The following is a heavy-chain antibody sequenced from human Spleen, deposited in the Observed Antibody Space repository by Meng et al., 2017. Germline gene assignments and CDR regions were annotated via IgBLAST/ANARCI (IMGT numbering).Heavy chain of an antibody. CDR3: ARGGIGTVGLIWRSCFDP. J-gene: IGHJ5*02. D-gene: IGHD6-13*01. CDR1: GGDSRTDIW. V-gene: IGHV4-4*02. Sequence: HVQLRWSCPALVSSAGPLLLTCPVLGGDSRTDIWWTWFRQPPGNGLEWIGEIFQSGTTNYNPSLKSRVTISVDKSKNNFSLKMSSVTAADTAVYYCARGGIGTVGLIWRSCFDPWGQGTLVTVSS. CDR2: IFQSGTT.